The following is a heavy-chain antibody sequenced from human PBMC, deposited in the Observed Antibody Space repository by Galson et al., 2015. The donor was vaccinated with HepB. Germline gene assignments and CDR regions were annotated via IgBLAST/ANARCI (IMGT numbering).Heavy chain of an antibody. CDR1: GFTFSTYW. D-gene: IGHD3-16*01. J-gene: IGHJ4*02. CDR3: ASPFSAYSTSDY. V-gene: IGHV3-74*01. CDR2: INPGGSFT. Sequence: SLRLSCAASGFTFSTYWMHWVRQAPGKGLVWVSYINPGGSFTRYADSVKGRFTISRDNAENTLYLQMNSLRAEDTAVHYCASPFSAYSTSDYWGQGTLVTVSS.